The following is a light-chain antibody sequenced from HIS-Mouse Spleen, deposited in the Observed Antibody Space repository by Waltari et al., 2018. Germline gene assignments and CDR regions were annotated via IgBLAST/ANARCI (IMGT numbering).Light chain of an antibody. CDR1: ALPKQY. CDR2: KDS. CDR3: QSADSSGTNWV. V-gene: IGLV3-25*03. Sequence: SYELTQPPSVSVSPGQTARITCPGDALPKQYAYWYQQKPGQAPVLLIYKDSERPSGIPERFSGSSSGTTVTLTISGVQAEDEADYYCQSADSSGTNWVFGGGTKLTVL. J-gene: IGLJ3*02.